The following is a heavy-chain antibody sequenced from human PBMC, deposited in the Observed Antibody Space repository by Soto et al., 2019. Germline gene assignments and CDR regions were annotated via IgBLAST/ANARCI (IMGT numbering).Heavy chain of an antibody. V-gene: IGHV4-34*01. Sequence: QVQLQQWGAGLLKPSETLSLTCAVYGGSFSGYYWSWIRQPPGKGLEWIGEINHSGSTNYNPSLKSLVTISVDTSKNHFSLKLSAVTAADTAVYYCARNGFPHYSSSVWGQGTLVTVSS. CDR3: ARNGFPHYSSSV. J-gene: IGHJ4*02. CDR1: GGSFSGYY. CDR2: INHSGST. D-gene: IGHD6-6*01.